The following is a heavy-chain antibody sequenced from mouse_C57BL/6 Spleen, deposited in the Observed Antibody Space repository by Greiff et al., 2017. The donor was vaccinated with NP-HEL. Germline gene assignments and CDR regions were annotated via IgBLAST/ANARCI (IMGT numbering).Heavy chain of an antibody. CDR3: ARSWDVRYWYFDV. D-gene: IGHD4-1*01. V-gene: IGHV1-80*01. CDR1: GYAFSSYW. Sequence: VQLQQSGAELVKPGASVKISCKASGYAFSSYWMNWVKQRPGKGLEWIGQIYPGDGDTNYNGKFKGKATLTADKSSSTAYMQLSSLTSEDSAVYFCARSWDVRYWYFDVWGTGTTVTVSS. J-gene: IGHJ1*03. CDR2: IYPGDGDT.